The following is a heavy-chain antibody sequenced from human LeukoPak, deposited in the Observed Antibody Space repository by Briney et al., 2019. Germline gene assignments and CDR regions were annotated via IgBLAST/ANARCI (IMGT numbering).Heavy chain of an antibody. CDR2: IYYSGST. CDR1: GGSISSSSYY. Sequence: SETLSLTCTVSGGSISSSSYYWGWIRQPPGKGLEWIGSIYYSGSTYYNPSLKSRVTISVDTSKNQFSLKLSSVTAADTAVYYCARDSGGETFDYWGQGTLVTVSS. CDR3: ARDSGGETFDY. D-gene: IGHD3-10*01. V-gene: IGHV4-39*07. J-gene: IGHJ4*02.